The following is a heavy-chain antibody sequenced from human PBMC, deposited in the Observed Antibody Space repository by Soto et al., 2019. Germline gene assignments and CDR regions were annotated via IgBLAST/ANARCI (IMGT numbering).Heavy chain of an antibody. CDR2: ISSSSTYT. V-gene: IGHV3-21*01. CDR3: ARGGSPGYCSCGYCPPPDY. D-gene: IGHD2-15*01. J-gene: IGHJ4*02. CDR1: GFTFSTST. Sequence: PGGSLRLSCAASGFTFSTSTMNWVRQAPGQGLEWVSSISSSSTYTYYAASVKGRFTISRDNAKNSLYLQMNSLRAEDTAVYYCARGGSPGYCSCGYCPPPDYWGQGTLVTVSS.